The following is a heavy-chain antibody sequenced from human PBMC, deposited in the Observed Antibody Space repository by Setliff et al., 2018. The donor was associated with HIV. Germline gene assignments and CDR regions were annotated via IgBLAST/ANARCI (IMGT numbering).Heavy chain of an antibody. CDR3: ARSQPDTIFGVVIFDY. Sequence: SETLSLICTVSGGSISSSGPGYYWGWVRQAPGGGLEWIGSVYYSGSTYYNPSLKSRVTISLDTSKNQLSLRLTSMTAADTAVYYCARSQPDTIFGVVIFDYWGQGKMVTVSS. CDR1: GGSISSSGPGYY. CDR2: VYYSGST. D-gene: IGHD3-3*01. J-gene: IGHJ4*02. V-gene: IGHV4-39*01.